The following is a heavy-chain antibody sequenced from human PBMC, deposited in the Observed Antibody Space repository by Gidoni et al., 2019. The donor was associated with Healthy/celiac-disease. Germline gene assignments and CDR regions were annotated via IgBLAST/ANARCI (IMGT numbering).Heavy chain of an antibody. Sequence: QVQLVESGGGVVQPGRSLRLSCAASGFTFSSYGLHWVRQAPGKGLEWVAVISYDGSKKYYADSVKGRFTISRDNSKNTLYLQMNSLRAEDTAVYYCAKLPGTHYYDYVWGSYRYPYWGQGTLVTVSS. J-gene: IGHJ4*02. CDR1: GFTFSSYG. D-gene: IGHD3-16*02. CDR3: AKLPGTHYYDYVWGSYRYPY. CDR2: ISYDGSKK. V-gene: IGHV3-30*18.